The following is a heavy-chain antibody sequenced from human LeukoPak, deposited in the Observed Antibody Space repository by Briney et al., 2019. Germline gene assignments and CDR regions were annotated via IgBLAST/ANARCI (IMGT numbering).Heavy chain of an antibody. V-gene: IGHV3-30*18. CDR3: AKDFTEYGDPDY. J-gene: IGHJ4*02. D-gene: IGHD4-17*01. CDR1: GFTFSSYG. CDR2: ISYDGSNK. Sequence: GGSLRLSCAASGFTFSSYGMHWVRQAPGKGLEWVAVISYDGSNKYYADSVKGRFTISRDNSKNTLYLQMNGLRAEDTAVYYCAKDFTEYGDPDYWGQGILVTVSS.